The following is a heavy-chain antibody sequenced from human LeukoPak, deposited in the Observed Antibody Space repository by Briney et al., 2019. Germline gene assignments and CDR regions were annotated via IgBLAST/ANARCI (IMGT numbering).Heavy chain of an antibody. V-gene: IGHV4-59*12. CDR2: IYYSGST. CDR1: GGSISSYY. D-gene: IGHD1-26*01. CDR3: ATTRRGSRFYDY. J-gene: IGHJ4*02. Sequence: KASETLSLTCTVSGGSISSYYWSWIRQPPGKGLEWIGYIYYSGSTNYNPSLKSRVTISVDTSKNQFSLKLSSVTAADTAVYYCATTRRGSRFYDYWGQGTLVTVSS.